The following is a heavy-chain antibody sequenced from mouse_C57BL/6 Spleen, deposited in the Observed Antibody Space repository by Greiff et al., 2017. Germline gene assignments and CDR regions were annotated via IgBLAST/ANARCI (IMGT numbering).Heavy chain of an antibody. CDR3: ARDDYDVKAWFAY. J-gene: IGHJ3*01. D-gene: IGHD2-4*01. V-gene: IGHV1-26*01. Sequence: VQLQQSGPELVKPGASVKISCKASGYTFTDYYMNWVKQSHGKSLEWIGDINPNNGGTSYNQKFKGKATLTVDKSSSTAYMELRSLTSEDSAVYYCARDDYDVKAWFAYWGQGTLVTVSA. CDR2: INPNNGGT. CDR1: GYTFTDYY.